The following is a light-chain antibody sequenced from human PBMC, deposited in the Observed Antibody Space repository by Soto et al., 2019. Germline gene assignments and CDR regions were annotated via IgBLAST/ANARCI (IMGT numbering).Light chain of an antibody. CDR3: VQYLHAFT. Sequence: DIVMTQSPLSLPVTPGEPASISCRSSQSLMHSNVYNYLDWYLQKPGQSPQLLIYLGSNRASGVPYRFSGSGSGTNFTLTISRVEAEDVGVYYCVQYLHAFTIGPGTKVDIK. CDR1: QSLMHSNVYNY. CDR2: LGS. J-gene: IGKJ3*01. V-gene: IGKV2-28*01.